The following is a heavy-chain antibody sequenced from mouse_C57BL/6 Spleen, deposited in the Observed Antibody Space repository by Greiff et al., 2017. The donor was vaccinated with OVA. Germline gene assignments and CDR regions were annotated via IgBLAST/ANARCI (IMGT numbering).Heavy chain of an antibody. V-gene: IGHV1-26*01. CDR1: GYTFNDYY. CDR3: ARSDGFFLFAY. J-gene: IGHJ3*01. CDR2: INPNNGGT. Sequence: VQLQQSGPELVKPGASVKISCKASGYTFNDYYMNWVKQSHGKSLEWIGDINPNNGGTSYNQKFKGKATLTVDKSSSTAYMELRSLTSEDSAVYYCARSDGFFLFAYWGQGTLVTVSA. D-gene: IGHD2-3*01.